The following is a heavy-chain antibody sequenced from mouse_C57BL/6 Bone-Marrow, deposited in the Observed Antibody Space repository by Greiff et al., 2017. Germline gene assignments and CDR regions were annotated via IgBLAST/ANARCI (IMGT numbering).Heavy chain of an antibody. CDR2: IDPEDGET. D-gene: IGHD1-1*01. CDR3: TRSLIYYGTNY. CDR1: GFNIKDYY. Sequence: VTLKVSGAELVKPGASVKLSCTASGFNIKDYYIHWVKQRTEQGLEWIGRIDPEDGETKYAPKFQDKATIPADTSSNTAYLQLSSLTVEDTAVYYCTRSLIYYGTNYWGQGTTLTVSS. V-gene: IGHV14-2*01. J-gene: IGHJ2*01.